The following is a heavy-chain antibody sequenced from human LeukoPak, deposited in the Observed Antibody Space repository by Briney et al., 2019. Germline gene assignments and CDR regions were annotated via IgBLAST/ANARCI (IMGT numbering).Heavy chain of an antibody. CDR1: GFTFSSYG. V-gene: IGHV3-30*18. J-gene: IGHJ4*02. Sequence: GGSLRLSCAASGFTFSSYGMHWVRQAPGKGLEWVAVISYDGSNKYYADSVKGRFTISRDNSKNTLYLQMNSLRAEDTAVYYCAKGHGYCSGGSSYPALLYFDYWGQGTLVTVSS. D-gene: IGHD2-15*01. CDR2: ISYDGSNK. CDR3: AKGHGYCSGGSSYPALLYFDY.